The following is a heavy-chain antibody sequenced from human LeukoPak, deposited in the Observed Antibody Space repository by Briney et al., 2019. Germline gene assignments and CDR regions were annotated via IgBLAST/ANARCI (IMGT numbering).Heavy chain of an antibody. CDR2: INPNSGGR. CDR3: ARRYYDSSGCDY. Sequence: ASVKVSCKASGYTFTGYYMHWVRQAPGQGLEWMGWINPNSGGRNYAQKFQGRVTMTRDTSISTAYMELSRLRSDDTAVYYCARRYYDSSGCDYWGQGTLVTVSS. CDR1: GYTFTGYY. J-gene: IGHJ4*02. V-gene: IGHV1-2*02. D-gene: IGHD3-22*01.